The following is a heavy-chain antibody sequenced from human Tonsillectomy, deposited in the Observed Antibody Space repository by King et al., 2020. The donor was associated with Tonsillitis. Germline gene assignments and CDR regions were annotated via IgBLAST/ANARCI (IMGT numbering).Heavy chain of an antibody. D-gene: IGHD3-16*01. V-gene: IGHV3-53*01. J-gene: IGHJ4*02. CDR1: GLTVSNND. Sequence: VQLVESGGGLFQPGGSLRLSCAASGLTVSNNDMSWVRQAPGKGLEWVSLLFGHGTPYYADSVKGRFTISRDNTRNTLYLQMNSLRAEDTAVYFCARGGGDRGSVEDFFDHWGQGTVVTVSS. CDR3: ARGGGDRGSVEDFFDH. CDR2: LFGHGTP.